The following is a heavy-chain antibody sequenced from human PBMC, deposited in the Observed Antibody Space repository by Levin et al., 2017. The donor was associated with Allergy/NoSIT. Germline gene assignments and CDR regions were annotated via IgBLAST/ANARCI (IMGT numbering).Heavy chain of an antibody. Sequence: SETLSLTCTVSGGSISSYYWSWIRQPPGKGLEWIGYIYYSGSTNYNPSLKSRVTISVDTSKNQFSLKLSSVTAADTAVYYCARDGYTYPSYYYYGMDVWGQGTTVTVSS. CDR2: IYYSGST. J-gene: IGHJ6*02. CDR1: GGSISSYY. CDR3: ARDGYTYPSYYYYGMDV. V-gene: IGHV4-59*01. D-gene: IGHD5-24*01.